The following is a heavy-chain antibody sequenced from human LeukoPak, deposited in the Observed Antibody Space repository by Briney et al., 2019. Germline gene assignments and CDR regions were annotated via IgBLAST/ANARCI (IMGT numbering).Heavy chain of an antibody. CDR2: ISAHNGNT. CDR1: GYTFTNYG. CDR3: ACRFLTGHNPIDY. V-gene: IGHV1-18*01. D-gene: IGHD3-9*01. Sequence: ASVKVSCKASGYTFTNYGISWVRQAPGQGLEWMGWISAHNGNTNCAQKFQGRVTMTTDTSTSTAYMELRSLRSDDTAVYYCACRFLTGHNPIDYWGQGTLVTVSS. J-gene: IGHJ4*02.